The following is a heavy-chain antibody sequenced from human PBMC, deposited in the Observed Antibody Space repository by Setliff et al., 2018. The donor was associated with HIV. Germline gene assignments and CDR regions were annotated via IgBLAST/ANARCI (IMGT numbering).Heavy chain of an antibody. CDR3: ARDFGGYCSSMSCPGLFDP. J-gene: IGHJ5*02. D-gene: IGHD2-2*01. CDR2: IIPILGIA. V-gene: IGHV1-69*10. CDR1: GGTFSSYA. Sequence: ASVKVSCKASGGTFSSYAISWVRQAPGQGLEWMGGIIPILGIANYAQKFPGRVTITADKSTGTAYMELSSLRAEDTAVYYRARDFGGYCSSMSCPGLFDPWGQGTLVTVSS.